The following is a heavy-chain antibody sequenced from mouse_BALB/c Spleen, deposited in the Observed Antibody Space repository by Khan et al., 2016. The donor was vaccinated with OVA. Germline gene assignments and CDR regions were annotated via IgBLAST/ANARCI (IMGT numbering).Heavy chain of an antibody. V-gene: IGHV2-6*02. CDR3: ARGNFDAMDY. Sequence: QVQLQQSGPGLVAPSQSLSITCTVSGFSLTSYGVHWVRQPPGKGLEWLIVIWSDGASTYNSALKSRLSISTDKSTSPVFLKLISLQTDDTAMYDCARGNFDAMDYWGQGTTVTVSS. J-gene: IGHJ4*01. CDR2: IWSDGAS. D-gene: IGHD2-1*01. CDR1: GFSLTSYG.